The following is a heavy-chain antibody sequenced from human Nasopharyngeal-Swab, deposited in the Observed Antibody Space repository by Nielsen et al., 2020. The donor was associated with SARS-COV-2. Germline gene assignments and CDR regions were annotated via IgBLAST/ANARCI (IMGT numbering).Heavy chain of an antibody. Sequence: GGSLRLSCAASGFTFSSYSMNWVRQAPGKGLEWVSYISRSSSNIYYADSVKGRFTISRDNAKNSLYLQMNSLRAEDTAVYYCAKDFSIDSSSAWVYSYYHMDVWGKGTTVTVSS. D-gene: IGHD6-6*01. CDR1: GFTFSSYS. V-gene: IGHV3-48*04. CDR3: AKDFSIDSSSAWVYSYYHMDV. CDR2: ISRSSSNI. J-gene: IGHJ6*03.